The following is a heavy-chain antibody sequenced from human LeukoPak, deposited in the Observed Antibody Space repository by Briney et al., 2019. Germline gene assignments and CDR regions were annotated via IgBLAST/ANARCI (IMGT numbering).Heavy chain of an antibody. Sequence: SETLSLTCTVSGGSISSHYWSWIRQPPGKGLEWLGYIYYSGSTNYNPSLKSRVTISVDTSKNQFSLKLSSVTAADTAVYYCARGLYYYDSSEIGLDYWGQGTLVTVSS. D-gene: IGHD3-22*01. J-gene: IGHJ4*02. CDR2: IYYSGST. V-gene: IGHV4-59*11. CDR1: GGSISSHY. CDR3: ARGLYYYDSSEIGLDY.